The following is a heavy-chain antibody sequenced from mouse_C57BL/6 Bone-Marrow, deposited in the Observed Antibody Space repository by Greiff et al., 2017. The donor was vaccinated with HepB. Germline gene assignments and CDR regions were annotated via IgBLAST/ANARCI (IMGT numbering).Heavy chain of an antibody. D-gene: IGHD4-1*01. V-gene: IGHV5-17*01. Sequence: EVQLVESGGGLVKPGGSLSLSCAVSGFTFSDYGMHWVRQPPAKGLEWVAYISSGSSTIYYADTVKGRFTISRDNAKNTLFLQMTSLRSEDTAMYCGARGRTGPYYAMDYWGQGTSVTVSS. CDR2: ISSGSSTI. CDR1: GFTFSDYG. CDR3: ARGRTGPYYAMDY. J-gene: IGHJ4*01.